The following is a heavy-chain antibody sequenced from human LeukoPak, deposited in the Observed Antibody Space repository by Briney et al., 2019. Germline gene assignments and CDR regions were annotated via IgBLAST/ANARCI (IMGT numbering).Heavy chain of an antibody. CDR2: INHSGST. Sequence: PSETLSLTCAVYGGSFSGYYWSWIRQPPGKGLEWIGEINHSGSTNYNPSLKSRVTISVDTSKNQFSLKLSSVTAADTAVYYCARRYGSGRIDYWGQGTLVTVSS. D-gene: IGHD3-10*01. V-gene: IGHV4-34*01. CDR1: GGSFSGYY. CDR3: ARRYGSGRIDY. J-gene: IGHJ4*02.